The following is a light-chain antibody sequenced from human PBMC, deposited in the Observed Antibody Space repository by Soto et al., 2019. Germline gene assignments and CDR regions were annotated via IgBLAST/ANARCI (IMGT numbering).Light chain of an antibody. CDR2: EGS. CDR1: SSDVGSYKF. CDR3: CSYAGSSTLV. J-gene: IGLJ2*01. V-gene: IGLV2-23*01. Sequence: QSALTQPASVSGSPGQSITISCTGTSSDVGSYKFVSWYQQHPGKAPKLMIYEGSKRPSGVSNRFSGSKSGNTASLTISGLQAEDEADYYCCSYAGSSTLVVGGWTKL.